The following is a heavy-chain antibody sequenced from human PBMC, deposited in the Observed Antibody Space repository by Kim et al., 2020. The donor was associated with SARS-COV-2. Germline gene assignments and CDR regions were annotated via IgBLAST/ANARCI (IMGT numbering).Heavy chain of an antibody. J-gene: IGHJ4*02. Sequence: SETLSLTCAVYGGSFSGYYWSWIRQPPGKGLEWIGEINHSGSTNYNPSLKSRVTISVDTSKNQFSLKLSSVTAADTAVYYCARTPTRYSSGWNTEDYWGQGTLVTVSS. D-gene: IGHD6-19*01. V-gene: IGHV4-34*01. CDR3: ARTPTRYSSGWNTEDY. CDR2: INHSGST. CDR1: GGSFSGYY.